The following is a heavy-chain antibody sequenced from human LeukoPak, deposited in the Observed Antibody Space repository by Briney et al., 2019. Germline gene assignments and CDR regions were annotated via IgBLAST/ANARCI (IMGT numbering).Heavy chain of an antibody. J-gene: IGHJ4*02. CDR2: ISGSGGST. D-gene: IGHD1-26*01. CDR1: GFTFSSYA. V-gene: IGHV3-23*01. Sequence: GGSLRLSCAASGFTFSSYAMSWVRQAPGKGLEWVSAISGSGGSTYYADSVKGRFTISRDNSKNTLYLQMNSLRAEGTAVYYCAKAPSSGSYFHFDYWGQGTLVTVSS. CDR3: AKAPSSGSYFHFDY.